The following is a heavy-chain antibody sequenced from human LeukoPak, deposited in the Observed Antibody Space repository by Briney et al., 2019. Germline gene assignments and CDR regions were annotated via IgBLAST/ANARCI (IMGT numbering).Heavy chain of an antibody. CDR3: ARIYSSGSRYYFDY. V-gene: IGHV3-48*03. CDR1: GFTFSSYE. J-gene: IGHJ4*02. Sequence: GGSLRLSCAASGFTFSSYEMNWVRQAPGKGLEWVSYISSSGSTLYYADSVKCRFNISRDNAKNSLYLQMNSMRAEDTALYYCARIYSSGSRYYFDYWGQGTLVTVSS. CDR2: ISSSGSTL. D-gene: IGHD6-19*01.